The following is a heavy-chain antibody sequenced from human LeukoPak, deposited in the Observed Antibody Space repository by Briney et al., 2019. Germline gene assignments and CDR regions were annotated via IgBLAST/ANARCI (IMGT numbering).Heavy chain of an antibody. Sequence: SETLSLTCTVSGGSISSYYWSWLRQPPGKGLEWIGYIYYSGSTNYNPSLKSRVTISVDTSKNQFSLKLSSVTAADTAVYYCASQSYYYDSSGGVFDIWGQGTMVTVSS. CDR2: IYYSGST. V-gene: IGHV4-59*08. D-gene: IGHD3-22*01. CDR1: GGSISSYY. J-gene: IGHJ3*02. CDR3: ASQSYYYDSSGGVFDI.